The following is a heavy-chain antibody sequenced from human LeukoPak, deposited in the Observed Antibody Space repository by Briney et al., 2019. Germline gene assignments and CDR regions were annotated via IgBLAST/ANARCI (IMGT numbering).Heavy chain of an antibody. Sequence: ASVKVSCKASGYTFTGYYMHWVRQAPGQGLEGMGWINPNSGGTNYAQKFQGRVTMARDTSISTAYMELRSLRSDDTAVYYCAREPYSSGWYGSSFDPWGQGTLVTVSS. V-gene: IGHV1-2*02. J-gene: IGHJ5*02. CDR1: GYTFTGYY. CDR2: INPNSGGT. CDR3: AREPYSSGWYGSSFDP. D-gene: IGHD6-19*01.